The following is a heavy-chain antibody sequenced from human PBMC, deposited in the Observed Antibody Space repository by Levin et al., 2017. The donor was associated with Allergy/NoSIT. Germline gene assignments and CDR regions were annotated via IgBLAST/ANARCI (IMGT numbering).Heavy chain of an antibody. CDR2: ISYDGSNK. D-gene: IGHD4-17*01. V-gene: IGHV3-30-3*01. Sequence: AGGSLRLSCAASGFTFSSYAMHWVRQAPGKGLEWVAVISYDGSNKYYADSVKGRFTISRDNSKNTLYLQMNSLRAEDTAVYYCARDDAVTTAMDYWGQGTLVTVSS. CDR3: ARDDAVTTAMDY. J-gene: IGHJ4*02. CDR1: GFTFSSYA.